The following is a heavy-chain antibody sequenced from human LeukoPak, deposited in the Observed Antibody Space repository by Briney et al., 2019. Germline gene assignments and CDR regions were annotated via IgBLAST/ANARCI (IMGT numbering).Heavy chain of an antibody. Sequence: SQTLSLTCTVSGGSISSGTYYWSWVRQPTGKGLEWIGRIYSSGSTNYNPSLKSRVTISVDPSKNQFSLKLSSVTAADTAVYYCARDLLHRGYAFDIWGQGTMVTVSS. D-gene: IGHD5-12*01. CDR3: ARDLLHRGYAFDI. CDR1: GGSISSGTYY. CDR2: IYSSGST. J-gene: IGHJ3*02. V-gene: IGHV4-61*02.